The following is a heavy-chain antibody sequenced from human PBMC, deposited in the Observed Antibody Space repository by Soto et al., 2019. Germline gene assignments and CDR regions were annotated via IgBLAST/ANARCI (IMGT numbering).Heavy chain of an antibody. CDR3: ARHEATYYNFYGMDV. Sequence: GESLKISCESHGYSFTTYWITWVRQKPGKGLEWVGSFHPGESDTRYSPSFQGQVTISADRSLATAYLQWSSLQAADTAIYYCARHEATYYNFYGMDVWGQGTTVTVSS. CDR1: GYSFTTYW. CDR2: FHPGESDT. V-gene: IGHV5-51*01. J-gene: IGHJ6*02.